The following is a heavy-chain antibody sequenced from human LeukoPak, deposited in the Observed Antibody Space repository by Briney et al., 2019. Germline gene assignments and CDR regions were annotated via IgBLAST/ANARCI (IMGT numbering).Heavy chain of an antibody. CDR2: IYTSGST. J-gene: IGHJ5*02. CDR3: ARDRTGGSGSPDGFDP. CDR1: GGSISSYY. V-gene: IGHV4-4*07. D-gene: IGHD3-10*01. Sequence: PSETLSLTCTVSGGSISSYYWSWIRQPAGKGLEWIGRIYTSGSTNYNPSLKSRVTMSVDTSKNQFSLKLSSVTAADTAVYYCARDRTGGSGSPDGFDPWGQGTLVTVSS.